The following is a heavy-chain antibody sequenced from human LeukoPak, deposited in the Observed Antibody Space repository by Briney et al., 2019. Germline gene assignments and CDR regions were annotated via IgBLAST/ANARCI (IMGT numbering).Heavy chain of an antibody. CDR1: GGTFSSYA. CDR2: IIPIFGTA. V-gene: IGHV1-69*05. D-gene: IGHD6-25*01. CDR3: ARAPLSGFPQGVYYYYNMDV. J-gene: IGHJ6*03. Sequence: SVKVSCKASGGTFSSYAISWVRQAPGQGLEWMGGIIPIFGTANYAQKFQGRVTITTDESTSTAYMELSSLRSEDTAVYYCARAPLSGFPQGVYYYYNMDVWGKGTTVTVSS.